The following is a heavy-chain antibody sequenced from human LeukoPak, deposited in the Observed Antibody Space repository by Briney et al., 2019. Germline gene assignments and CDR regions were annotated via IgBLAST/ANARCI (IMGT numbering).Heavy chain of an antibody. CDR2: ISYDGSNK. CDR3: ARGFDY. Sequence: GGSLRLSCAASGFTFSSYAMHWVREAPGKGLEWVAVISYDGSNKYYADSVKGRFTISRDNSKNTLYLQMNSLRAEDTAVYYCARGFDYWGQGTLVTVSS. V-gene: IGHV3-30-3*01. CDR1: GFTFSSYA. J-gene: IGHJ4*02.